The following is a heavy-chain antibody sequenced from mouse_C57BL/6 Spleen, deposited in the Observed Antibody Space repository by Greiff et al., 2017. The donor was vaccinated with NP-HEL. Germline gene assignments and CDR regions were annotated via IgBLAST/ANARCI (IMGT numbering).Heavy chain of an antibody. CDR3: ARAIYYGDYYAMDY. V-gene: IGHV1-72*01. J-gene: IGHJ4*01. D-gene: IGHD2-13*01. Sequence: VQLQQPGAELVKPGASVKLSCKASGYTFTSYWMHWVKQRPGRGLEWIGRIAPNSGGTKYNEKFKSKATLTVDKPSSTAYMQLSSLTSEDSAVYYCARAIYYGDYYAMDYWGQGTSVTVSS. CDR2: IAPNSGGT. CDR1: GYTFTSYW.